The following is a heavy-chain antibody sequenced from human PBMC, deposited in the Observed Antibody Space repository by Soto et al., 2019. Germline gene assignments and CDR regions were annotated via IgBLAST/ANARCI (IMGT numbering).Heavy chain of an antibody. CDR2: ISWNSGSI. CDR3: AKGRRVRGYNGYESNGFDP. Sequence: GGSLRLSCAASGFTFDDYAMHWVRQAPGKGLEWVSGISWNSGSIGYADSVKGRFTISRDSAKNSPHLQMNSLRVEDTALYYCAKGRRVRGYNGYESNGFDPWGQGTLGTVSS. D-gene: IGHD5-12*01. CDR1: GFTFDDYA. V-gene: IGHV3-9*01. J-gene: IGHJ5*02.